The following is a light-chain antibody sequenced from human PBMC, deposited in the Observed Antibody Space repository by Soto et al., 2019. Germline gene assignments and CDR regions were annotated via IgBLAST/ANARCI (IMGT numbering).Light chain of an antibody. CDR3: HQTYGKPRT. V-gene: IGKV1-12*01. CDR1: QDISSW. CDR2: ATS. J-gene: IGKJ1*01. Sequence: DIQRTQSPSSVSASVGARVTITCLAVQDISSWLAWFQHKTGKAPKLLIYATSSLQSGVSSRFSGCGSGTDFTLYISSLQTEDFATYYCHQTYGKPRTFGQGTKVDIK.